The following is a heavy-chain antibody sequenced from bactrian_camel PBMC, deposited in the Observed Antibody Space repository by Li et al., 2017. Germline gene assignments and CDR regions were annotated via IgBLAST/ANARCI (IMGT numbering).Heavy chain of an antibody. Sequence: QVQLVESGGGSVQAGGSVRLSCVVPGTAVATACMAWFRQVPGKQRESVAILDRYLRTTYADSVKGRFTISKDNEENTLYLQMNNLKFEDTAMYYCAAEGCGSGAAWDVAQAYNHWGRGTQVTVS. CDR1: GTAVATAC. CDR3: AAEGCGSGAAWDVAQAYNH. J-gene: IGHJ4*01. CDR2: LDRYLRT. V-gene: IGHV3S53*01.